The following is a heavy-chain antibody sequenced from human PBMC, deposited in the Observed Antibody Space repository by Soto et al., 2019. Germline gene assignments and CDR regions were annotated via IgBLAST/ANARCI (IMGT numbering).Heavy chain of an antibody. J-gene: IGHJ3*02. Sequence: QVQLVQSGAEVKKPGSSVKVSCKASGGTFSSYAISWVRQAPGQGLEWMGGIIPIFGTANYAQKFQGRVTITADESTSTAYMELSSLRSEDTAVYYCARGYYYDSSGYYATSAFDIWGQETMVTVSS. CDR2: IIPIFGTA. CDR3: ARGYYYDSSGYYATSAFDI. V-gene: IGHV1-69*01. CDR1: GGTFSSYA. D-gene: IGHD3-22*01.